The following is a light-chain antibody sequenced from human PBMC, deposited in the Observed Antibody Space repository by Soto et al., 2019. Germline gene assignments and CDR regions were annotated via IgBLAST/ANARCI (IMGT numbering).Light chain of an antibody. CDR3: MQALQTPIT. CDR2: LGS. Sequence: DIVMTRSPLSLRVTPGEPASISCRSSQSLLHSNGYNYLDWYLQKPGQSPQLLIYLGSNRASGDPDRFSGSGSGTDFTLKISRVEAEDVGIYYCMQALQTPITFGQGTRLEIK. V-gene: IGKV2-28*01. J-gene: IGKJ5*01. CDR1: QSLLHSNGYNY.